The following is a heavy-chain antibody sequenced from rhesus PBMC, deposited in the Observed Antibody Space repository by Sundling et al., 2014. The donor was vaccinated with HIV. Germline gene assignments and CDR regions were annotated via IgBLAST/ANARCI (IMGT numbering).Heavy chain of an antibody. CDR3: AKGSAVVDY. Sequence: EVQLVETGGGLVQPGGSLKLSCAASGFTFSPYGMSWVRQAPGKGLDWVSTINNSGGSTYYADSVKGRFTISRDNSENTLSLQMNSLRPEDTAVYYCAKGSAVVDYWGQGVLVIVSS. CDR1: GFTFSPYG. D-gene: IGHD2-39*01. V-gene: IGHV3-103*01. CDR2: INNSGGST. J-gene: IGHJ4*01.